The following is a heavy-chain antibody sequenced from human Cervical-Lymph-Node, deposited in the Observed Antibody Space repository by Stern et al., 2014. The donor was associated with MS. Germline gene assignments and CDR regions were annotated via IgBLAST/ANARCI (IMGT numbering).Heavy chain of an antibody. CDR2: ISHDGSDN. J-gene: IGHJ4*02. Sequence: VQLVESGGGVVQPGRSLRLSCAASGFTFSYHAMHWVRQAPGKGLEWVAVISHDGSDNYYAGSVKGRFTLSRDNSKNTLYLQMNSLRAEDTAVYYCARGGAVTSSEYYFDYWGQGTLVTVSS. V-gene: IGHV3-30*01. D-gene: IGHD4-17*01. CDR3: ARGGAVTSSEYYFDY. CDR1: GFTFSYHA.